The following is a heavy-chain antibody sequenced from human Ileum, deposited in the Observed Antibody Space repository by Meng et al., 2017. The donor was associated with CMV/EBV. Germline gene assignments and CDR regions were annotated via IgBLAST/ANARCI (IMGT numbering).Heavy chain of an antibody. CDR2: ISGRDGTT. D-gene: IGHD5-18*01. J-gene: IGHJ4*02. V-gene: IGHV3-23*01. CDR1: GFAFSTYD. Sequence: GGSLRLSCAASGFAFSTYDMTWVRQAPGKGLEWVSAISGRDGTTFYADSVRGRFLISKDSVENTLHLQMNSLRVEDTALYYCAKTHLARGTLAMDVWGQGTLVTVSS. CDR3: AKTHLARGTLAMDV.